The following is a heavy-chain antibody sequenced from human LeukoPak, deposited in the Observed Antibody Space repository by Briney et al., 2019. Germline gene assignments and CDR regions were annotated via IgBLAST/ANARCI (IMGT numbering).Heavy chain of an antibody. Sequence: GGSLRLSCAASAFNVKTFSINWVRQAPGKGLEWVSSITSSSSYIYYADSVRGRFTISRDNAKNSLYLQMNSLRAEDTAVYYCARDPGGSYYYYGMDVWGQGTTVTVSS. CDR3: ARDPGGSYYYYGMDV. CDR2: ITSSSSYI. V-gene: IGHV3-21*01. J-gene: IGHJ6*02. CDR1: AFNVKTFS. D-gene: IGHD3-10*01.